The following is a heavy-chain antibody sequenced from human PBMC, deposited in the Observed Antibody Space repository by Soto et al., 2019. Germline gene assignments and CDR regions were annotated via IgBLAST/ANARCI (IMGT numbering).Heavy chain of an antibody. Sequence: PGGSLRLSCAASGFTFVNHAMSWVRQAPGEGLEWVSIIDGRGGTTNHADSVKGRFTISRDNSKSTLYLQMNSLRAEDTAVYYCAKERVVGVIYYFDYWGQGTLVTVSS. J-gene: IGHJ4*02. CDR1: GFTFVNHA. D-gene: IGHD2-15*01. CDR3: AKERVVGVIYYFDY. V-gene: IGHV3-23*01. CDR2: IDGRGGTT.